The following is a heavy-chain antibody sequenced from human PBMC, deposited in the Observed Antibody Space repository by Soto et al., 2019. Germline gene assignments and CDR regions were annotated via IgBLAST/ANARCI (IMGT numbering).Heavy chain of an antibody. CDR1: GGSFSGYY. CDR2: INHSGST. D-gene: IGHD3-10*01. V-gene: IGHV4-34*01. J-gene: IGHJ4*02. CDR3: ARGPFMVRGVRYFDY. Sequence: LSLTCAVYGGSFSGYYWSWIRQPPGKGLEWIGEINHSGSTNYNPSLKSRVTISVDTSKNQFSLKLSSVTAADTAVYYCARGPFMVRGVRYFDYWGQGTLVTVSS.